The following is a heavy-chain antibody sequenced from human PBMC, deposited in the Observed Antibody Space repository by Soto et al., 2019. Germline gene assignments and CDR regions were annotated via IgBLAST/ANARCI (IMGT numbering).Heavy chain of an antibody. V-gene: IGHV1-69*13. CDR1: GGTFSSYA. Sequence: GASVKVSCKASGGTFSSYAISWVRQAPGQGLEWMGGIIPIFGTANYAQKFQGRVTITADESTSTAYMELSSLRSEDTAVYYCASVGAADYYYHGMDVWGQGTTVTVSS. J-gene: IGHJ6*02. CDR2: IIPIFGTA. D-gene: IGHD2-15*01. CDR3: ASVGAADYYYHGMDV.